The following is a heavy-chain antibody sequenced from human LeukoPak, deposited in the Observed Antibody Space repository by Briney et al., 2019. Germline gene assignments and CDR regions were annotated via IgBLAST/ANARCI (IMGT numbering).Heavy chain of an antibody. CDR2: INHRGST. Sequence: SETLSLTCAVYGVSFSGYDWSWIRQPPGKGLEWIGEINHRGSTNYNPSPKSRVTISVDTSKNQFSLKLSSVTAADTAVYYCARLLGGTTEHPGYYMDVWGKGTTVTVSS. J-gene: IGHJ6*03. D-gene: IGHD1-7*01. CDR1: GVSFSGYD. CDR3: ARLLGGTTEHPGYYMDV. V-gene: IGHV4-34*01.